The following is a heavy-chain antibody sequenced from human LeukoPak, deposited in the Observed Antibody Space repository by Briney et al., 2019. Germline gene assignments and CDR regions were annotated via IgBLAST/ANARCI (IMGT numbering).Heavy chain of an antibody. Sequence: SETLSLTCTVSGGSISSPTYYWAWIRQPPGKGLEWIGTIHYSGSTFYNPSPKSRVTISVDTSKNQFSLKLSSVTAADTAVYYCARLGGYYDPPGYWGQGTLVTVSS. D-gene: IGHD3-22*01. V-gene: IGHV4-39*01. J-gene: IGHJ4*02. CDR2: IHYSGST. CDR3: ARLGGYYDPPGY. CDR1: GGSISSPTYY.